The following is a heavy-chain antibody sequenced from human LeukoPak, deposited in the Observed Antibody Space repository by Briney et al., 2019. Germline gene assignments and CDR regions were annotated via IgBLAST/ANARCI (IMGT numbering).Heavy chain of an antibody. CDR1: GFTFDDYA. Sequence: PGGSLRLSCAASGFTFDDYAMHWVRQAPGKGLEWVSGISWNSGSIGYADSVKGRFTISRDNAKNTLYLQMNSLRAEDTAVYYCAKASIVGATTSFDYWGQGTLVTVSS. CDR3: AKASIVGATTSFDY. D-gene: IGHD1-26*01. J-gene: IGHJ4*02. V-gene: IGHV3-9*01. CDR2: ISWNSGSI.